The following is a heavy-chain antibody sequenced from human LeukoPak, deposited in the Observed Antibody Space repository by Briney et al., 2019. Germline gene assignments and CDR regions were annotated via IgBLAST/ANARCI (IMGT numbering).Heavy chain of an antibody. J-gene: IGHJ5*01. CDR1: GYTSTAVF. CDR2: IKPNIGVA. D-gene: IGHD2-21*02. V-gene: IGHV1-2*02. Sequence: ASVWVSCKPSGYTSTAVFMDWVPQAPGPGLEWMGWIKPNIGVAYYAQKFQGTVTMTPDRSISTAYMELSRLASDDTAVNYCARMDLDGGDSLGFDFWGQGTLVTVSS. CDR3: ARMDLDGGDSLGFDF.